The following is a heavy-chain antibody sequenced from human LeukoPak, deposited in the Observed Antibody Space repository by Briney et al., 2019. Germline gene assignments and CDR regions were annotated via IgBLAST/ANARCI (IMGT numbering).Heavy chain of an antibody. Sequence: GGSLRLSCAASGFTFSSYWMNWVRQAPGKGLEWVANIKQDGSEKFYVDSVKGRFTISRDNAKNSLYLQMNSLRAEDTAVYYCTRELGGSYNDYWGQGTLVTVSS. CDR2: IKQDGSEK. CDR3: TRELGGSYNDY. CDR1: GFTFSSYW. D-gene: IGHD1-26*01. J-gene: IGHJ4*02. V-gene: IGHV3-7*01.